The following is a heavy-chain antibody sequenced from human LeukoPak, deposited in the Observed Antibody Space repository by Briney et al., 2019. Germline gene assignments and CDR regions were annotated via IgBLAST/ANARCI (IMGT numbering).Heavy chain of an antibody. CDR3: ARVEDSGYDYRGYFDP. CDR1: GGSISSHY. CDR2: MHYRGNT. V-gene: IGHV4-59*11. D-gene: IGHD5-12*01. Sequence: SETLSLTCTVSGGSISSHYWSWIRQPPGKGLEWMGFMHYRGNTNSNPSLRSRGTISMDTSKNQFSLKVSSVTAADTAMYYCARVEDSGYDYRGYFDPWRRGTLVSVSS. J-gene: IGHJ5*02.